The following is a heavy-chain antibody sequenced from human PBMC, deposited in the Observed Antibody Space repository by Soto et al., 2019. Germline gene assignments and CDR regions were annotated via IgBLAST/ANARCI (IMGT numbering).Heavy chain of an antibody. D-gene: IGHD6-19*01. CDR2: ISGSGGST. Sequence: SLRLSCAASGFTFSSYAMSWVRQAPGKGLEWVSAISGSGGSTYYADSVKGRFTISRDNSKNTLYLQMNSLRAEDTAVYYCAKGSSGWYERFDYWGKGTLVTVAS. J-gene: IGHJ4*02. CDR1: GFTFSSYA. V-gene: IGHV3-23*01. CDR3: AKGSSGWYERFDY.